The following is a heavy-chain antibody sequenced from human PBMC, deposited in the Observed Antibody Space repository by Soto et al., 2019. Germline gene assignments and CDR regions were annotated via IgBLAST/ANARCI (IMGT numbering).Heavy chain of an antibody. CDR1: GYTFTGYD. Sequence: GASVKVSCKASGYTFTGYDMHWVRQAPGQGLEWMGWINPNSGGTNYAQKFQGWVTMARDTSISTAYMELSRLRSDDTAVYYCARGGSPYGSGSPRTAYYYYYMDVWGKGTTVTVSS. J-gene: IGHJ6*03. CDR3: ARGGSPYGSGSPRTAYYYYYMDV. D-gene: IGHD3-10*01. V-gene: IGHV1-2*04. CDR2: INPNSGGT.